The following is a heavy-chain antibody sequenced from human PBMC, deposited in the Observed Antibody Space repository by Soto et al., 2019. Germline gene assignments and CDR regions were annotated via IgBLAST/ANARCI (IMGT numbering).Heavy chain of an antibody. CDR1: GYTFINFG. J-gene: IGHJ4*02. CDR2: ITPYNGNA. D-gene: IGHD1-26*01. V-gene: IGHV1-18*04. CDR3: ARERMFSGAHHDY. Sequence: ASVKVSCKASGYTFINFGINWVRQAPGQGLEWMGWITPYNGNANYPQKHQDRLTITTDTSTNTAYLELRSLRSDDTAVYFCARERMFSGAHHDYWGQGTRVTVSS.